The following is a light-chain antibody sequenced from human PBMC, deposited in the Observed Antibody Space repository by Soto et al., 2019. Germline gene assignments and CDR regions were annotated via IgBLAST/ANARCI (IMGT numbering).Light chain of an antibody. J-gene: IGKJ1*01. CDR1: QSISSW. Sequence: DIQMTQSPSTLSASVGDRVTITCRASQSISSWLAWYQQKSGKAPKLLIYDASSLESGVPSRFSGSGSGTEFTLTISSLQPEDFATYYCQKYNSFWTFGQGTKVEIK. CDR3: QKYNSFWT. CDR2: DAS. V-gene: IGKV1-5*01.